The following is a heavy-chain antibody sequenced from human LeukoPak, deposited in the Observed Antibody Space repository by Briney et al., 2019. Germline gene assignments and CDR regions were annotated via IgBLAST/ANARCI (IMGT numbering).Heavy chain of an antibody. V-gene: IGHV6-1*01. CDR3: ARGEVFDY. Sequence: SQTLSLTCAISGDSVSSNSAAWNWIRQSPSRGLEWLGRTYYRSKWYNDYAVSLKSRLTIIPDTSKNQFSLQLTSVTPEDTALNYCARGEVFDYWGQGTLVTVSS. J-gene: IGHJ4*02. CDR2: TYYRSKWYN. CDR1: GDSVSSNSAA.